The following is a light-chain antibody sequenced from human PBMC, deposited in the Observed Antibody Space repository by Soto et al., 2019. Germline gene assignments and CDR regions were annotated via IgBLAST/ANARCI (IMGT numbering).Light chain of an antibody. Sequence: DIQMTHSPSTLSASVLYRVTITFRSSQSISSWLAWYQQKPGKAPKLLIYKASSLESGVPSRFSGSGSGTEITLTISSLQPDDFATYYCQQYNSYGTFGQGTKVDI. V-gene: IGKV1-5*03. J-gene: IGKJ1*01. CDR1: QSISSW. CDR3: QQYNSYGT. CDR2: KAS.